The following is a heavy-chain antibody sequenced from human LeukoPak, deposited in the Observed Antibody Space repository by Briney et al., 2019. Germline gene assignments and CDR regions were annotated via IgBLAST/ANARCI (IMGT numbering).Heavy chain of an antibody. V-gene: IGHV3-11*04. J-gene: IGHJ1*01. CDR2: ISSSGSTI. Sequence: GGSLRLSCAASGFTFSDYYMSWIRQAPGKGLEWVSYISSSGSTIYYADSVKGRFTISRDNSKNTLHLQMNSLRGEDTAVYYCARDGDTGTYYFQNWGQGTLVTVSS. D-gene: IGHD1-26*01. CDR3: ARDGDTGTYYFQN. CDR1: GFTFSDYY.